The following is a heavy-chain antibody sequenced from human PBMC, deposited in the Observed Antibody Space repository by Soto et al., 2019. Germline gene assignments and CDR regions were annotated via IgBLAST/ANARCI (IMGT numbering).Heavy chain of an antibody. V-gene: IGHV1-2*02. J-gene: IGHJ3*02. CDR3: ATDRVAFDM. Sequence: VKVSCKASGHMFTGYYIHWVRQAPGQGLEWMGWINPKSGGTKYAEKFQGRVSMSGDTSITTAYLELSSLTSDDTAVYYCATDRVAFDMWGQGTKVTVSS. CDR1: GHMFTGYY. D-gene: IGHD3-22*01. CDR2: INPKSGGT.